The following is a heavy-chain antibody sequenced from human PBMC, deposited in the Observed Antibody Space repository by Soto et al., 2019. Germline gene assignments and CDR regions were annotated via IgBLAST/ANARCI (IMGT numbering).Heavy chain of an antibody. CDR2: IIPIFGIA. Sequence: QVQLVQSGAEVKKPGSSVKVSCKASGGTFSRYSITWVRQAPAHGLEWIGRIIPIFGIASYAQKFQGRVTITADESTSTAYMELSSLRSDDTAVYYCAREDRDRETGLVPAAIDGMDVWDQGTTVTVSS. D-gene: IGHD2-2*01. CDR1: GGTFSRYS. V-gene: IGHV1-69*08. J-gene: IGHJ6*02. CDR3: AREDRDRETGLVPAAIDGMDV.